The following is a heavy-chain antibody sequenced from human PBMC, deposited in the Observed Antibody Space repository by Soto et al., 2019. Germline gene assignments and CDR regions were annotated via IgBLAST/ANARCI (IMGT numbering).Heavy chain of an antibody. J-gene: IGHJ4*02. V-gene: IGHV3-30*18. CDR2: ISDTGSSH. CDR1: GFTFSSYG. D-gene: IGHD2-2*01. Sequence: GSLRLSCVGSGFTFSSYGMHWVRQAPGKGLECVAVISDTGSSHYYAASVEGRFTISSENSKNTLSLHMDRLRVEDTAVYYCAKDRGGDCPDNSCYFGADYWGQGTPVTVSS. CDR3: AKDRGGDCPDNSCYFGADY.